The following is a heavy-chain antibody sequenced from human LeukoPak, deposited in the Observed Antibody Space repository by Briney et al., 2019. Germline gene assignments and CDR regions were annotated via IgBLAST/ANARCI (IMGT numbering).Heavy chain of an antibody. V-gene: IGHV5-51*01. CDR3: ARTYDILTGQKNCFDY. D-gene: IGHD3-9*01. CDR1: GYRFTTYW. CDR2: IYPDDSDT. Sequence: PGASLKISCKGSGYRFTTYWIAWVRQMPGKGLEWMGIIYPDDSDTRYSPSFQGQVTISADKSISTAYLQWSSLKASDTAMYYCARTYDILTGQKNCFDYWGQGTLVTVSS. J-gene: IGHJ4*02.